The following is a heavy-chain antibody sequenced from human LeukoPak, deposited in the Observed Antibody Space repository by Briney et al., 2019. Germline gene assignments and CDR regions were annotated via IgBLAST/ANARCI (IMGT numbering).Heavy chain of an antibody. Sequence: ASVKVSCKASGYTFTSYDINWVRQATGQGLEWMGWMNPNSGNTGYAQKFQGRVTMTRNTSISTAYMELSSLRSEDTAVYYCARVRGLYYYYYYGMDVWGQGTTVTVSS. CDR1: GYTFTSYD. CDR2: MNPNSGNT. CDR3: ARVRGLYYYYYYGMDV. J-gene: IGHJ6*02. D-gene: IGHD3-16*01. V-gene: IGHV1-8*01.